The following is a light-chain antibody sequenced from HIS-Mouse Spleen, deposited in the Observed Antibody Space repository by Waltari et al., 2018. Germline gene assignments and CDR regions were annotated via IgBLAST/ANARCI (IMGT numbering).Light chain of an antibody. J-gene: IGLJ3*02. CDR3: CSYAGSSTYWV. Sequence: QSALTQPASVSGSPGQSITISCTGTSSDVWSYNLVSWYQQHPGKAPNLMIYEGSKRPSGVSNRFSGSKSGNTASLTISGLQAEDEADYYCCSYAGSSTYWVFGGGTKLTVL. CDR1: SSDVWSYNL. CDR2: EGS. V-gene: IGLV2-23*01.